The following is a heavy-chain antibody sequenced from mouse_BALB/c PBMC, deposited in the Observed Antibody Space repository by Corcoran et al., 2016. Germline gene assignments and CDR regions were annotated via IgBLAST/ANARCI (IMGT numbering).Heavy chain of an antibody. J-gene: IGHJ4*01. CDR3: ARAPLHYYAMDY. CDR2: INTYTGEP. V-gene: IGHV9-3-1*01. D-gene: IGHD6-1*01. Sequence: QIQLVQSGPELKKPGGTVKISCKASGYIFTDYGMNWVKQAPGEDLKWMGWINTYTGEPTYADDFKGRFAFSLETSASTAYLQINNLKNEDTSTYFCARAPLHYYAMDYWGQGTSVTVSS. CDR1: GYIFTDYG.